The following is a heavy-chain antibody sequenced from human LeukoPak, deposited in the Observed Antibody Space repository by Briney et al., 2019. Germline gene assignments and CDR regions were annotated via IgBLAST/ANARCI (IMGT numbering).Heavy chain of an antibody. CDR2: ISSSSSYI. CDR1: GFNVNSNY. J-gene: IGHJ4*02. CDR3: ARLYSSGWRYFDY. Sequence: GGSLRLSCAASGFNVNSNYMTWVRQAPGKGLEWVSSISSSSSYIYYADSVKGRFTISRDNAKNSLHLQMNSLRAEDTAVYYCARLYSSGWRYFDYWGQGTMVTVSS. V-gene: IGHV3-21*01. D-gene: IGHD6-19*01.